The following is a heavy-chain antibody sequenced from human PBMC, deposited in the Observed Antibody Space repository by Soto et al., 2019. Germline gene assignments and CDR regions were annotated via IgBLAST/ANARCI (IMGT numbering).Heavy chain of an antibody. Sequence: GASVKVSCKASGYTFTSYGISWVRQAPGQGLEWMGWISAYNGNTNYAQKLQGRVTMTTDTSTSTAYMELRSLRSDDTAVYYCARTVYYDSSGYYPKYYFDYWGQGTLVTVS. J-gene: IGHJ4*02. CDR3: ARTVYYDSSGYYPKYYFDY. CDR1: GYTFTSYG. D-gene: IGHD3-22*01. V-gene: IGHV1-18*01. CDR2: ISAYNGNT.